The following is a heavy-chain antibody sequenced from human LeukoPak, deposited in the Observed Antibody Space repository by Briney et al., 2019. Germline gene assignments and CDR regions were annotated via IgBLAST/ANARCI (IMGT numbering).Heavy chain of an antibody. D-gene: IGHD3-22*01. CDR2: INHDGSEK. CDR3: ARSYYDSTGYYLAEYFQH. J-gene: IGHJ1*01. Sequence: GGSLRLSCAASGFTFSDYWMNWVRQAPGKGLEWVANINHDGSEKYYVDSVKGRFTISRDNAKNTLYLQMNSLRPEDTAIYYCARSYYDSTGYYLAEYFQHWGQGTLVTVSS. CDR1: GFTFSDYW. V-gene: IGHV3-7*01.